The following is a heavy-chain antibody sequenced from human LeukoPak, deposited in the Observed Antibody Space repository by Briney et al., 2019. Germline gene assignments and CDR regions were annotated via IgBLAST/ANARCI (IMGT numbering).Heavy chain of an antibody. CDR1: GGTFSSSA. CDR3: ATHYDFWSGSTYYYYYMDV. D-gene: IGHD3-3*01. V-gene: IGHV1-69*05. CDR2: IIPIFGTA. J-gene: IGHJ6*03. Sequence: ASVKVSCKASGGTFSSSAIIWVRQAPGQGLEWMGRIIPIFGTANYAQKFQGRVTITTDESTSTAYMELSSLRSEDTAVYYCATHYDFWSGSTYYYYYMDVWGKGTTVTVSS.